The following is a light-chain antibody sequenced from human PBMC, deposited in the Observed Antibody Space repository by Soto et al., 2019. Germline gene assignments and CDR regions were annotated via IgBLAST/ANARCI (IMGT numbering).Light chain of an antibody. Sequence: QSVLTQPPSVSEAPRQRVTISCSGSSSNIGINAVNWYQQLPGEAPKLLIYYDDLLPSGVSDRFSGSKSATSASLAISGLQAEDEADYYCAAWDDSLNGWVFGGGTQLTVL. CDR2: YDD. CDR3: AAWDDSLNGWV. CDR1: SSNIGINA. V-gene: IGLV1-36*01. J-gene: IGLJ3*02.